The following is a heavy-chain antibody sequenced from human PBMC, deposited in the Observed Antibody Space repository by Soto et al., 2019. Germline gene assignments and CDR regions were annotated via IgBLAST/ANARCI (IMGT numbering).Heavy chain of an antibody. J-gene: IGHJ6*02. V-gene: IGHV1-69*01. CDR1: GGTFSSYA. D-gene: IGHD3-10*01. Sequence: QVQLVQSGAEVKTPGSSLKVSCKASGGTFSSYAISWVRQAPGQGPEWMGGIIPISGTANYAQKFQGGVTITADESTSTAHMELSSLRSEDTAVYYCARRIMVRGVRDYYYGMDVWGQGTTVTVS. CDR3: ARRIMVRGVRDYYYGMDV. CDR2: IIPISGTA.